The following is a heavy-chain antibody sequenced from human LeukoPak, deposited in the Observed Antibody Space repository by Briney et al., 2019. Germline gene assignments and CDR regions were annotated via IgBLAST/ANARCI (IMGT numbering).Heavy chain of an antibody. V-gene: IGHV3-30*02. CDR3: GRRYMVRGVIGSDYMDV. J-gene: IGHJ6*03. Sequence: PWGSLRLSCAASGFTFSSYGMRWVRQAPGKGLEWVAFIRYDGSNKYYADSVKGRFTISRDNSKNTLYLQMNSLRAEDTAVYYCGRRYMVRGVIGSDYMDVWGKRTTVTISS. D-gene: IGHD3-10*01. CDR2: IRYDGSNK. CDR1: GFTFSSYG.